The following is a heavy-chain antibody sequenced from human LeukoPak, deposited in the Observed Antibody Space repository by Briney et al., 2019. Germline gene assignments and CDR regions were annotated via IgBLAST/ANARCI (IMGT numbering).Heavy chain of an antibody. V-gene: IGHV4-39*07. CDR2: IYYSGST. D-gene: IGHD7-27*01. J-gene: IGHJ6*03. CDR1: GGSISSSSYY. Sequence: SETLSLTCTVSGGSISSSSYYWGWIRQPPGKGLEWIGGIYYSGSTYYNPSLKSRVTISVDTSKNQFSLKLSSVTAADTAVYYCARVGIYYYYMDVWGKGTTVTVSS. CDR3: ARVGIYYYYMDV.